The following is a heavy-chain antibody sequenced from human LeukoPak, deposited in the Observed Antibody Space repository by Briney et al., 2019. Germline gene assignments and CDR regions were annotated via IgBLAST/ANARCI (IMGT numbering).Heavy chain of an antibody. V-gene: IGHV3-7*01. CDR1: GFTFSNYW. CDR3: ASGRQLGY. J-gene: IGHJ4*02. CDR2: IKEDGSEK. Sequence: GGSLRLSCAASGFTFSNYWMSWVRQAPGKGLEWVANIKEDGSEKYYVDSAKGRFTISRDNARNSLYLQMNSLRAEDTAVYYCASGRQLGYWGQGTLVTVSS. D-gene: IGHD6-13*01.